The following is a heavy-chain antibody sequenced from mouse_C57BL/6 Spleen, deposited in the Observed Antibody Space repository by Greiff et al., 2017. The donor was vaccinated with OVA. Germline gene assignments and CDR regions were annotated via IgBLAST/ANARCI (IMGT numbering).Heavy chain of an antibody. J-gene: IGHJ3*01. CDR1: GYAFSSYW. D-gene: IGHD1-1*01. CDR2: IYPGDGDT. V-gene: IGHV1-80*01. CDR3: ARGGDYGSSPWFAY. Sequence: LQQSGASVKISCKASGYAFSSYWMNWVKQRPGKGLEWIGQIYPGDGDTNYNGKFKGKATLTADKSSSTAYMQLSSLTSEDSAVYFCARGGDYGSSPWFAYWGQGTLVTVSA.